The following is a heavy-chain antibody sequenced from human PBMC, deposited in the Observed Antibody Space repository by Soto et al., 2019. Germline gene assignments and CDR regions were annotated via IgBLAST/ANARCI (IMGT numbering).Heavy chain of an antibody. V-gene: IGHV1-69*01. Sequence: QVQLVQSGAEVKKPGSSVKVSCKASGGTFSSYAISWVRQAPGQGLEWMGGIIPIFGTANYAQKFQGRVTITADESTSTAYMELSSLRSEDTAVYYCARGAGSVVPAAIWLQTRMDYWGQGTLVTVSS. CDR2: IIPIFGTA. CDR3: ARGAGSVVPAAIWLQTRMDY. CDR1: GGTFSSYA. J-gene: IGHJ4*02. D-gene: IGHD2-2*01.